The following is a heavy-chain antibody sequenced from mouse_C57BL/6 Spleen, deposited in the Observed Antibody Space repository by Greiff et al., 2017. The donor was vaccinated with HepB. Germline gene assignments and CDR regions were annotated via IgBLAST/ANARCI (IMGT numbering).Heavy chain of an antibody. D-gene: IGHD2-5*01. J-gene: IGHJ2*01. V-gene: IGHV1-81*01. Sequence: VQLQQSGAELARPGASVKLSCKASGYTFTSYGISWVKQRTGPGLEWIGEIYPRSGNTYYNEKFKGKATLTADKSSSTAYMELRSLTSEDSAVYFCARVESNYYFDYWGQGTTLTVSS. CDR3: ARVESNYYFDY. CDR2: IYPRSGNT. CDR1: GYTFTSYG.